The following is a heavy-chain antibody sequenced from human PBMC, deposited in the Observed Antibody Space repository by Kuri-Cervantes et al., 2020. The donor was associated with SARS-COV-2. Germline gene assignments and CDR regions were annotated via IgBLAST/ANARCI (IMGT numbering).Heavy chain of an antibody. V-gene: IGHV4-39*07. CDR1: GGSISSSSYY. CDR3: ARGSYSRNYYYYMDV. J-gene: IGHJ6*03. D-gene: IGHD1-26*01. Sequence: ESLKISCAVSGGSISSSSYYWGWIRQPPGKGLEWIGSIYYSGSTYYNPSLKSRVTISVDTSKNQFSLKLSSVTAADTAVYYCARGSYSRNYYYYMDVWGKGTTVTVSS. CDR2: IYYSGST.